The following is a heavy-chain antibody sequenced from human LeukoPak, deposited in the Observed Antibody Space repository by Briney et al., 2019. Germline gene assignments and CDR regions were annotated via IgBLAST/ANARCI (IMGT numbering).Heavy chain of an antibody. CDR1: GGSISSYY. CDR3: ARETSQKGAHYMDV. D-gene: IGHD3-16*01. CDR2: IYYSGST. J-gene: IGHJ6*03. V-gene: IGHV4-59*01. Sequence: SETLSLTCTVSGGSISSYYWSWIRQPPGKGLEWIGYIYYSGSTSYKPSLKSRVTISVDTSKNQFSLKLRSVTAADTAVYYCARETSQKGAHYMDVWGKGTTVAISS.